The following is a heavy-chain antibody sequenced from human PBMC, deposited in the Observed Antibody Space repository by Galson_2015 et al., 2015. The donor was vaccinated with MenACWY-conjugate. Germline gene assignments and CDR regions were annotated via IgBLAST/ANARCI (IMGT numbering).Heavy chain of an antibody. J-gene: IGHJ5*02. CDR2: ITPGGGSA. CDR3: ARDVNSWRASNCFDP. Sequence: SVKVSCKASGYTFTGNDIHWVRQAPGQGLEWMGTITPGGGSANYAQKFQGRVTMTRDTSTTTMYMELSSLRSDDTAVYYCARDVNSWRASNCFDPWGQGTLVTVSS. V-gene: IGHV1-46*01. CDR1: GYTFTGND. D-gene: IGHD5-24*01.